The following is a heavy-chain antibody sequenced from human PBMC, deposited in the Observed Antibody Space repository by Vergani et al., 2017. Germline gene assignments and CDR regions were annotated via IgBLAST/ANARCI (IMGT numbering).Heavy chain of an antibody. CDR3: ARGRTGYSRDWSTYFFYMDV. V-gene: IGHV4-39*01. Sequence: QLHLQESGPGLVKPSETLSLTCTVSGGSITSSSYYWGWIRQPPGKGLEWIGNIYHSGGGYYNPSLKGRVTISVDTSKNQFSLEVTSVTAADTAIYFCARGRTGYSRDWSTYFFYMDVWGKGTTVAVSS. CDR1: GGSITSSSYY. D-gene: IGHD3/OR15-3a*01. J-gene: IGHJ6*03. CDR2: IYHSGGG.